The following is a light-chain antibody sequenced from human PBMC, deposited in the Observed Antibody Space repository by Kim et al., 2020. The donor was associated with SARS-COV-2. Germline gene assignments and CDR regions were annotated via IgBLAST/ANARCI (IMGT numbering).Light chain of an antibody. J-gene: IGLJ1*01. CDR3: LLYYGGAYV. Sequence: QAVVTQEPSLTVSPGGTVTLTCASSTGAVTSASYPTWFQQRPAQAPRALIYGTSNKHSWTPAWFSGSLLGGKAALTLSGVQPEDEAEYYCLLYYGGAYVFGTGTKVTVL. CDR1: TGAVTSASY. CDR2: GTS. V-gene: IGLV7-43*01.